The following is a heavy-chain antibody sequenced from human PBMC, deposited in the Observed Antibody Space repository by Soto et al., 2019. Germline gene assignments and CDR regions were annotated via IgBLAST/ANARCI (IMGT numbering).Heavy chain of an antibody. J-gene: IGHJ4*02. Sequence: GGSLRLSCTASGFNFGGKTMYWVRQAPGKGLEWVALIAPDASQIYYADSVKGRFTISRDNSKNTLYLQMNSLRAEDTSLYLCATDIHATWLLNSWGQGTLVTVSS. CDR3: ATDIHATWLLNS. D-gene: IGHD2-2*02. CDR1: GFNFGGKT. V-gene: IGHV3-30-3*01. CDR2: IAPDASQI.